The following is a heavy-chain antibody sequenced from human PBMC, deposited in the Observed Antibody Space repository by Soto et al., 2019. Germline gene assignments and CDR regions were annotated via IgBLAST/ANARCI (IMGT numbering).Heavy chain of an antibody. CDR1: GGSISSSGYY. Sequence: SETLSLTCTVSGGSISSSGYYWGWVRQPPGKGLEWIGSIYHSGTTYYSPSLKSRVFTSIDTSRNQFSLKLASVTATDTAVYYYGMDVWGQGTTVTVSS. CDR3: GMDV. CDR2: IYHSGTT. J-gene: IGHJ6*02. V-gene: IGHV4-39*03.